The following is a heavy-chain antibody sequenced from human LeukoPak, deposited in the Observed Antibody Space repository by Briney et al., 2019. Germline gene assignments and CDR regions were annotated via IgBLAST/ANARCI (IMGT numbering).Heavy chain of an antibody. V-gene: IGHV4-61*01. J-gene: IGHJ6*03. D-gene: IGHD3-3*01. Sequence: SESLSLTCTVSGDSISSSSYYWSWPRQPPGKGLEWIGYIHYSESTTYNPSRKSRVTISVDTSKNQFSLKLSSVTAADTAVYYCARSSGKWSGDYYYHYMDVWGRGTTVTISS. CDR3: ARSSGKWSGDYYYHYMDV. CDR1: GDSISSSSYY. CDR2: IHYSEST.